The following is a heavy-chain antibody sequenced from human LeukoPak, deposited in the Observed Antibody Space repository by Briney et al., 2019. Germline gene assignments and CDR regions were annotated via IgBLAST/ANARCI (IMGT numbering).Heavy chain of an antibody. CDR3: ATGSLRLGEFSLGY. D-gene: IGHD3-16*02. Sequence: GASVKVSCKASGYTFIRYYMHWVRQAPGQGLEWMGIINPSGGSTSYAQKFQGRVTMTRDTSTSTVYMELSRLRSEDTAVYYCATGSLRLGEFSLGYWGQGTLVTVSS. J-gene: IGHJ4*02. V-gene: IGHV1-46*01. CDR1: GYTFIRYY. CDR2: INPSGGST.